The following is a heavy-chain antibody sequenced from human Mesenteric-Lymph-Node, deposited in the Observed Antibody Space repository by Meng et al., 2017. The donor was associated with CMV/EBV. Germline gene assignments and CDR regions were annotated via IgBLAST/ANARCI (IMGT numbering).Heavy chain of an antibody. CDR2: ISYDGNNK. J-gene: IGHJ4*02. D-gene: IGHD3-22*01. Sequence: GESLKISCVASGFTFSSYAIHWVRQAPGKGLEWVAVISYDGNNKYHADSVKGRFTISRDNSKNTLYLQMNSLRAGDTAVYYCAKGLKYYDRSGYPYWGQGTLVTVSS. V-gene: IGHV3-30*04. CDR1: GFTFSSYA. CDR3: AKGLKYYDRSGYPY.